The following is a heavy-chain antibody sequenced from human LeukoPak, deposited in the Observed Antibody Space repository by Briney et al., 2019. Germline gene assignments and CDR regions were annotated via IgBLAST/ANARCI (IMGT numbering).Heavy chain of an antibody. CDR2: IYYSGST. D-gene: IGHD3-10*01. V-gene: IGHV4-61*01. CDR1: GGSISSSSYH. Sequence: SETLSLTCTVSGGSISSSSYHWNWIRQPPGKGLEWIGYIYYSGSTNYNPSLKSRLTISVDTSKNQFSLKLSSVTAADTAVYYCARGPRISLVRGALELDYWGQGTLVTVSS. CDR3: ARGPRISLVRGALELDY. J-gene: IGHJ4*02.